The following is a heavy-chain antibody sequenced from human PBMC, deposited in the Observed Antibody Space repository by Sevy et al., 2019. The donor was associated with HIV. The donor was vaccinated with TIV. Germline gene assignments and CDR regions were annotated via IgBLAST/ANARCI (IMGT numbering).Heavy chain of an antibody. CDR1: GFTFSSYS. V-gene: IGHV3-48*01. CDR3: ARVRGDYGDYVYNWFDP. Sequence: GGSLRLSCAASGFTFSSYSMNWDRQAPGKGLEWVSYISSSSSTIYYADSVKGRFTISRDNAKNSLYLQMNSLRAEDTAVYYCARVRGDYGDYVYNWFDPWGQGTLVTVSS. CDR2: ISSSSSTI. J-gene: IGHJ5*02. D-gene: IGHD4-17*01.